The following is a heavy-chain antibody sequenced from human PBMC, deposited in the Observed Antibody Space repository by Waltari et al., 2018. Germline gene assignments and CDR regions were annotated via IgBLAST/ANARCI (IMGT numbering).Heavy chain of an antibody. Sequence: QVQLQESGQGLVKPSGTLSRTCAVSGDSLSGNYWWSWVRQSPEKGLEWIGQVHHSGKTHYNPSLQSRVAISVDKPKNQFSLNLNSVTAADTAIYYCAGDRAIGLFFDYWGRGTLVTVSS. CDR1: GDSLSGNYW. D-gene: IGHD2-2*01. V-gene: IGHV4-4*02. J-gene: IGHJ4*02. CDR3: AGDRAIGLFFDY. CDR2: VHHSGKT.